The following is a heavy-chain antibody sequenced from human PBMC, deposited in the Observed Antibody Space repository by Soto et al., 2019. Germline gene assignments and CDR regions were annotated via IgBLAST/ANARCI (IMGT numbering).Heavy chain of an antibody. J-gene: IGHJ5*02. CDR3: AREESRYSSQLSWFDP. Sequence: SVKVSSKNSGGTFGSYAIRRVRQAPGHRHEWMGGRFPVFVKPRYAQTFQVRVTIAAEESTSTAYTDLGVHCCDGTAVYFCAREESRYSSQLSWFDPWGQGTLVTVSS. V-gene: IGHV1-69*13. CDR1: GGTFGSYA. CDR2: RFPVFVKP. D-gene: IGHD6-13*01.